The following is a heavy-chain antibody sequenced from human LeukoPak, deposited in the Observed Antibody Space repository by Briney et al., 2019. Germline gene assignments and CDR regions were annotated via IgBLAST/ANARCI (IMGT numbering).Heavy chain of an antibody. J-gene: IGHJ3*02. V-gene: IGHV3-33*01. CDR1: GFSFSDYG. D-gene: IGHD6-13*01. CDR3: ARDGLASIGLDM. Sequence: GGSLRLSCAASGFSFSDYGMHWVRQAPGKGLEWVAVIWYDGSNKYYADSVKGRFTISRDTSKNTLYLQMNSLRGEDTAIYYCARDGLASIGLDMWGQGTVVTVSS. CDR2: IWYDGSNK.